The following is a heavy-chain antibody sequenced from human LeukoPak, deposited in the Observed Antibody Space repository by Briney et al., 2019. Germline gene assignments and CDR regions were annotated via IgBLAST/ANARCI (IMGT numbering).Heavy chain of an antibody. Sequence: GGSLRLSCAASGFTFSSYAMSWVRQAPGKGLEWVSAISGSGGSTYYADSVKGRFTISRDNAKNSLYLQMNSLRAEDTAVYYCARDYDFWSGYSRGGGGDYYYYMDVWGKGTTVTVSS. CDR2: ISGSGGST. D-gene: IGHD3-3*01. CDR1: GFTFSSYA. CDR3: ARDYDFWSGYSRGGGGDYYYYMDV. V-gene: IGHV3-23*01. J-gene: IGHJ6*03.